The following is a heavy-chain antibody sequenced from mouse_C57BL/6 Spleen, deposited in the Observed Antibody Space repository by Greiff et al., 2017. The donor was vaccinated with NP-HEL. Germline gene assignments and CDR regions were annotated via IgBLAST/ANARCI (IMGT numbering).Heavy chain of an antibody. CDR1: GFTFSDYG. CDR3: ARRGGYYYGSSYYAMDY. J-gene: IGHJ4*01. D-gene: IGHD1-1*01. CDR2: ISNLAYSI. Sequence: EVHLVESGGGLVQPGGSLKLSCAASGFTFSDYGMAWVRQAPRKGPEWVAFISNLAYSIYYADTVTGRFTLSRENAKNTLYLEMSSLRSEDTAMYYCARRGGYYYGSSYYAMDYWGQGTSVTVSS. V-gene: IGHV5-15*01.